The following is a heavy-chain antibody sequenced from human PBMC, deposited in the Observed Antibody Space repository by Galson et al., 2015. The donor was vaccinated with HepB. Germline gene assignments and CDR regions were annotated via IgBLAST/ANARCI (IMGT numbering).Heavy chain of an antibody. D-gene: IGHD3-10*01. CDR2: IKQDGSEK. CDR1: GFTFSTYW. V-gene: IGHV3-7*03. Sequence: SLRLSCAASGFTFSTYWMSWVRRAPGEGLEWVANIKQDGSEKYYVDSVKGRFTISRDNAKNSLYLQMNSLRAEDTAVYYCARNYYGSGIDFDYWGQGTLVTVSS. CDR3: ARNYYGSGIDFDY. J-gene: IGHJ4*02.